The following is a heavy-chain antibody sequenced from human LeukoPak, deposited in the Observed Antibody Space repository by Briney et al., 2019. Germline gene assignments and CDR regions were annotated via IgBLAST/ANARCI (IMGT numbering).Heavy chain of an antibody. CDR2: VYDNDIS. D-gene: IGHD5-12*01. V-gene: IGHV4-59*01. CDR1: GASIRSYF. Sequence: SETLSLTCSVSGASIRSYFWSWIRQPPGKGLEWIGYVYDNDISNFNPSLESRVTILVDRSKSQFSLKLRPVTAADTAVYYCARGLVLATDDAFDIWGPGTMVTVSS. J-gene: IGHJ3*02. CDR3: ARGLVLATDDAFDI.